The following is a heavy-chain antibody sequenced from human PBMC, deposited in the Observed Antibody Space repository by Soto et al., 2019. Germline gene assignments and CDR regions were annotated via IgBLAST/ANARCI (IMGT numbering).Heavy chain of an antibody. D-gene: IGHD2-2*01. CDR1: GGTFSNYA. Sequence: SVKVSCKASGGTFSNYAISWVRQAPGQGLEWMGGIIPISGTINYARKFQGRVTITADESTSTAYMELSSLRSEDTAMYYCAAHYSTTWASLFQHWGQGTLVTVFS. CDR2: IIPISGTI. V-gene: IGHV1-69*13. CDR3: AAHYSTTWASLFQH. J-gene: IGHJ1*01.